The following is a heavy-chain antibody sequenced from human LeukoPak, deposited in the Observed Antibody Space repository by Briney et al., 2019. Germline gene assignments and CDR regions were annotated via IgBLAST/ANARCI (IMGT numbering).Heavy chain of an antibody. Sequence: ASVKVSCKASGYTFTGYYMHWVRQAPGQGLEWMGWINPNSGGTNYAQKFQGRVTTTRDTSISTAYMELSRLRSDDTAVYYCARDLDYVWGSYRYRFFDYWGQGTLVTVSS. CDR2: INPNSGGT. CDR3: ARDLDYVWGSYRYRFFDY. V-gene: IGHV1-2*02. J-gene: IGHJ4*02. CDR1: GYTFTGYY. D-gene: IGHD3-16*02.